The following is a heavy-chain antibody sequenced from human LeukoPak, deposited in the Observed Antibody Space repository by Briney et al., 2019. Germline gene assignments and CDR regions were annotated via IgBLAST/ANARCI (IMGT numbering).Heavy chain of an antibody. Sequence: SETLSLTCTVSGGSVRGYYWNWIRRPAGKGLEWIGHIYSSGRTNYNPSLKSRVTMSVDTSKNQFSLKLTSVTAADTAVYYCARHEDCWSGYFDYWGQGSLVIVSS. J-gene: IGHJ4*02. CDR2: IYSSGRT. CDR1: GGSVRGYY. CDR3: ARHEDCWSGYFDY. D-gene: IGHD3-3*01. V-gene: IGHV4-4*07.